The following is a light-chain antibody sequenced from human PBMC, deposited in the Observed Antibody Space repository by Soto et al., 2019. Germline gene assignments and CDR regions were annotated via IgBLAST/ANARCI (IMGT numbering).Light chain of an antibody. CDR1: QTISSW. Sequence: IQLTQSPSTLSRSVGDRVTITWRASQTISSWLAWYQQKPGKAPKLLSYKASTLKSGVPSRFRGSGSGTEFTLTISSLKPDDFETYYCQHYNSYSEAFGQGTKVDIK. CDR3: QHYNSYSEA. CDR2: KAS. J-gene: IGKJ1*01. V-gene: IGKV1-5*03.